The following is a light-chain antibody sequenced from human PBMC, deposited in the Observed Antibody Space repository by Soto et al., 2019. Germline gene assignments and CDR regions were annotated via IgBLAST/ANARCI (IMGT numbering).Light chain of an antibody. CDR2: SNN. CDR3: ATWDDSLAGGV. V-gene: IGLV1-47*02. CDR1: GSNIGNNY. Sequence: QSVLTQPPSLSATPGQKVTISCSGSGSNIGNNYVCWYQHVPGTAPKVVMFSNNQRPLGVPDRFSGAKTGTSASLAINGLQSEDEDDYYCATWDDSLAGGVFGGGTKVTVL. J-gene: IGLJ3*02.